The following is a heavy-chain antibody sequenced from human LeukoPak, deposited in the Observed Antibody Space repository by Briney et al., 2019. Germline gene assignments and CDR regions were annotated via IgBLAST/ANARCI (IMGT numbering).Heavy chain of an antibody. Sequence: SETLSLTCTVSGGSISSGGYYWSWIRQHPGKGLEWIGYIYYSGSTYYNPSLKSRVAISVDTSKNQFSLKLSSVTAADTAVYYCARSGDTAMVVTFDYWGQGTLVTVSS. V-gene: IGHV4-31*03. D-gene: IGHD5-18*01. CDR1: GGSISSGGYY. CDR2: IYYSGST. J-gene: IGHJ4*02. CDR3: ARSGDTAMVVTFDY.